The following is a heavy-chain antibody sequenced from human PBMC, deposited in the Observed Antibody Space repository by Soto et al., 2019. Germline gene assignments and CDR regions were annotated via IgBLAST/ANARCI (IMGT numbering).Heavy chain of an antibody. CDR3: ARVGIQLWVKGGMDV. CDR1: GFTFSSYW. V-gene: IGHV3-74*01. CDR2: INSDGSST. D-gene: IGHD5-18*01. J-gene: IGHJ6*02. Sequence: EVQLVESGGGLVQPGGSLRLSCAASGFTFSSYWMHWVHQAPGKGLVWVSRINSDGSSTSYADSVKGRFTISRDNAKNTLYLQMNSLRAEDTAVYYCARVGIQLWVKGGMDVWGQGTTVTVSS.